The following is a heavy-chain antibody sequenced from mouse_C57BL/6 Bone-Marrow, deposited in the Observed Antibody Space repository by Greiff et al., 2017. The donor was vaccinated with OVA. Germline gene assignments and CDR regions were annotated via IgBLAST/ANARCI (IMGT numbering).Heavy chain of an antibody. CDR1: GYTFTSYW. D-gene: IGHD1-1*01. CDR3: TSPWLDGSSSWCAY. J-gene: IGHJ3*01. CDR2: IYSGNSDT. Sequence: EVKLVESGTVLARPGASVKMSCKTSGYTFTSYWMHWVNQRPGQGLEWIGAIYSGNSDTSYNQKFKGKAKLTAVTSASTAYMELNSLTNEDSAVYYGTSPWLDGSSSWCAYWGQGTLVTVSA. V-gene: IGHV1-5*01.